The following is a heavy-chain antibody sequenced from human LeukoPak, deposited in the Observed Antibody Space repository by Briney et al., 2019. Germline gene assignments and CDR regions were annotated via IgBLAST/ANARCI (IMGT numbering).Heavy chain of an antibody. CDR3: VRDDGDV. CDR1: GFTFTDFW. V-gene: IGHV3-7*03. Sequence: GGSLRLSCTFSGFTFTDFWMKWVRQAPGKGLKWVASINNDGSGKYSVDSVRDRVTISRDNAKNSLHLQINSLTVEDTAIYYCVRDDGDVWGKGTTVTVSS. CDR2: INNDGSGK. J-gene: IGHJ6*04.